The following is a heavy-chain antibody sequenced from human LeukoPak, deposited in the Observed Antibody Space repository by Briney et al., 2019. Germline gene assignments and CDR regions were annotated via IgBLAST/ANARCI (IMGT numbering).Heavy chain of an antibody. CDR2: IYTGGRT. CDR1: GFTVSSNY. CDR3: AAAGATPDYFDY. Sequence: GGSLRLSCAASGFTVSSNYMSWVRQAPGKGLEWVSIIYTGGRTYYADSVKGRFAISRDNSTNTVYLQMNSLGTEDTAVYYCAAAGATPDYFDYWGQGTLVTVSS. D-gene: IGHD6-25*01. J-gene: IGHJ4*02. V-gene: IGHV3-53*01.